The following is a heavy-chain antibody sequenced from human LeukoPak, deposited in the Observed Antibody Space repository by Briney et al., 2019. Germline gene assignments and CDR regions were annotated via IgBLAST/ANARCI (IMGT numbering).Heavy chain of an antibody. V-gene: IGHV1-69*01. J-gene: IGHJ4*02. D-gene: IGHD4-23*01. Sequence: EASVKVSCKPSGGTFSSYAISWVRQAPGQGLEWMGGIIPIFGTANYAQKFQGRVTITADESTSTAYMELSSLRSEDTAVYYCARTPPDYGGNYYFDYWGQGTLVTVSS. CDR3: ARTPPDYGGNYYFDY. CDR2: IIPIFGTA. CDR1: GGTFSSYA.